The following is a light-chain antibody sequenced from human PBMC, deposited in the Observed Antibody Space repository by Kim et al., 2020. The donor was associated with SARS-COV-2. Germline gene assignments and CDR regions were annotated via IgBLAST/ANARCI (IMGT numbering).Light chain of an antibody. V-gene: IGKV1-27*01. CDR1: QAISNY. J-gene: IGKJ1*01. Sequence: ASVGDRVTITCRASQAISNYLAWYQQKPGKVPKLLIYAASALQSGVPSRFSGSGSGTDFTLTITSLQPEDVAAYYCQQCKSAPWTFGQGTKVDIK. CDR3: QQCKSAPWT. CDR2: AAS.